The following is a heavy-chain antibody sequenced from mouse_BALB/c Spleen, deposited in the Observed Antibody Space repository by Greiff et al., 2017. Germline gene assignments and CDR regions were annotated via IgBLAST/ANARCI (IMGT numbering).Heavy chain of an antibody. CDR1: GFNIKDYY. D-gene: IGHD2-4*01. Sequence: VHVKQSGAELVRPGALVKLSCKASGFNIKDYYMHWVKQRPEQGLEWIGWIDPENGNTIYDPKFQGKASITADTSSNTAYLQLSSLTSEDTAVYYCALDYDYAMDYWGQGTSVTVSS. CDR2: IDPENGNT. J-gene: IGHJ4*01. CDR3: ALDYDYAMDY. V-gene: IGHV14-1*02.